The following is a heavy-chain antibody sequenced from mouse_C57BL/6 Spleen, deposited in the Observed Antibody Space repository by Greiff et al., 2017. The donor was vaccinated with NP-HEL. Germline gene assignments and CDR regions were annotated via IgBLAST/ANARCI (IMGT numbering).Heavy chain of an antibody. CDR2: ISSGSSTI. CDR3: ARPGQLRLDAYYAMDY. J-gene: IGHJ4*01. Sequence: EVKLVESGGGLVKPGGSLKLSCAASGFTFSDYGMHWVRQAPEKGLEWVAYISSGSSTIYYADTVKGRFTISRDNAKNTLFLQMTSLRSEDTAMYYCARPGQLRLDAYYAMDYWGQGTSVTVSS. D-gene: IGHD3-2*02. CDR1: GFTFSDYG. V-gene: IGHV5-17*01.